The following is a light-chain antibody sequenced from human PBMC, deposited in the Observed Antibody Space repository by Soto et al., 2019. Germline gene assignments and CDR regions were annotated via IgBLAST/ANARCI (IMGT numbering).Light chain of an antibody. CDR3: QQSYSNTIT. V-gene: IGKV1-39*01. CDR1: QRISNY. J-gene: IGKJ5*01. CDR2: AAS. Sequence: DIQMTQSPTSLSASVGDRVTITCRASQRISNYLNWYQQKPGKAPKLLINAASSLQSGVPSSFSGSGSGTDFTLTISSLQPEDFATYYCQQSYSNTITFGQGTRLESK.